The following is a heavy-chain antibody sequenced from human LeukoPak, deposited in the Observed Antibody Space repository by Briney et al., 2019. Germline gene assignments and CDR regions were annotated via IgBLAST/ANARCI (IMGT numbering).Heavy chain of an antibody. V-gene: IGHV1-69*04. Sequence: VRQAPGXGLEWMGRIIPILGIANYAQKFQGRVTITADKSTSTAYMELSSLRSEDTAVNYCARVPGEQQADYWGQGTLVTVSS. CDR2: IIPILGIA. J-gene: IGHJ4*02. CDR3: ARVPGEQQADY. D-gene: IGHD6-13*01.